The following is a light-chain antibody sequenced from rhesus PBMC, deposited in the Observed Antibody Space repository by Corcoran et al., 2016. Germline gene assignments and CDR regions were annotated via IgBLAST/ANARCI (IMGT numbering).Light chain of an antibody. Sequence: IVITQSPATLSLSPGERANLSCRASQSVSSRLAWYPQKPGQAPRLHIYDASRRATGIPDRLRGSGSGTEFTLTISSLEPEDVGVYYCQQDYSWPPTFGQGTKVEIK. J-gene: IGKJ1*01. CDR3: QQDYSWPPT. CDR2: DAS. CDR1: QSVSSR. V-gene: IGKV3-17*03.